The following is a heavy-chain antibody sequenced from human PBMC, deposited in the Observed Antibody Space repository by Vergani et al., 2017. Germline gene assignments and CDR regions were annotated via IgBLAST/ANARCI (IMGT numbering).Heavy chain of an antibody. CDR2: IWYDGSNK. D-gene: IGHD6-19*01. V-gene: IGHV3-33*01. CDR3: ASPPPIAVAAGRFDY. J-gene: IGHJ4*02. CDR1: GFTFSSYG. Sequence: QVQLVESGGGVVQPGRSLRLSCAASGFTFSSYGMHWVRQAPGKGLEWVAVIWYDGSNKYYADSVKGRFTISRDNSKNTLYLQMNSLRAEDTAVYYCASPPPIAVAAGRFDYWGQGTLVTVSS.